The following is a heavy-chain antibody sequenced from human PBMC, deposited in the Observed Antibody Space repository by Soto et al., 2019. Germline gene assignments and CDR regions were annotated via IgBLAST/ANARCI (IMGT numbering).Heavy chain of an antibody. CDR2: IYHSGST. CDR1: GGSISSGDYS. V-gene: IGHV4-30-2*02. D-gene: IGHD4-17*01. CDR3: ARRYGASFDY. J-gene: IGHJ4*02. Sequence: SETLSLTCAVSGGSISSGDYSWSWIRQPPGKGLEWIGYIYHSGSTYYNPSLKSRVTKSVDTSKNQFSLKLSSVTAADTAVYYCARRYGASFDYWGQGTLVTVSS.